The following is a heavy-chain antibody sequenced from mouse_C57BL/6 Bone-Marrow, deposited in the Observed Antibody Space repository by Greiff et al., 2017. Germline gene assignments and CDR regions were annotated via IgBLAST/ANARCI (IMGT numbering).Heavy chain of an antibody. CDR1: GYTFTSYW. J-gene: IGHJ1*03. Sequence: VQLQQPGAELVMPGASVKLSCKASGYTFTSYWMHWVKQRPGQGLEWIGEIDPSDSYTNYNQKFKGKSTLTVDKSSSTAYMQLSSLTSEDSAVYDCARNDYDSYWYFDVWGTGTTVTVSA. CDR2: IDPSDSYT. CDR3: ARNDYDSYWYFDV. V-gene: IGHV1-69*01. D-gene: IGHD2-4*01.